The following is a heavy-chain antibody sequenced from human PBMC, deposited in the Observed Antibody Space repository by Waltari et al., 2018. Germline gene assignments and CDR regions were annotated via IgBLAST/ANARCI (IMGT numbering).Heavy chain of an antibody. CDR3: AKYPISVTVNEEYYFDY. Sequence: EVQLLESGGGLVQPGGSLRLSCAASGFTFSSYAMSWVRQAPGKGLEWFSASSGSGGSTYYADSVKGRFTISRDNSKNTLYLQMNSLRAEDTAVYYCAKYPISVTVNEEYYFDYWGQGTLVTVSS. CDR1: GFTFSSYA. CDR2: SSGSGGST. D-gene: IGHD4-17*01. J-gene: IGHJ4*02. V-gene: IGHV3-23*01.